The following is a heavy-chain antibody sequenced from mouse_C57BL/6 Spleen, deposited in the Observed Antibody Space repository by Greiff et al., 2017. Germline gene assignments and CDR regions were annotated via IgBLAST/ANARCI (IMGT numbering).Heavy chain of an antibody. CDR2: IDPSDSYT. D-gene: IGHD1-1*01. J-gene: IGHJ2*01. Sequence: QVHVKQPGAELVMPGASVKLSCKASGYTFTSYWMHWVKQRPGQGLEWIGEIDPSDSYTNYNQKFKGKSTLTVDKSSSTAYMQLSSLTSEDSAVYYCARWGTTVPFDYWGQGTTLTVSS. V-gene: IGHV1-69*01. CDR1: GYTFTSYW. CDR3: ARWGTTVPFDY.